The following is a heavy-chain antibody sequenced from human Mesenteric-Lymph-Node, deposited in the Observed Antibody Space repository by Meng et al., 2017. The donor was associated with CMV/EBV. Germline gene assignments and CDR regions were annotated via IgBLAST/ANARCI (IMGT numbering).Heavy chain of an antibody. J-gene: IGHJ4*02. V-gene: IGHV1-46*01. CDR1: GLTFTTYE. D-gene: IGHD6-19*01. Sequence: GGSLRLSCEVAGLTFTTYEMNWVRQAPGQGLEWMGIINPSGGSTSYAQKFQGRVTMTRDTSTSTVYMELSSLRSEDTAVYYCARAQWLVQVDYWGQGTLVTVSS. CDR2: INPSGGST. CDR3: ARAQWLVQVDY.